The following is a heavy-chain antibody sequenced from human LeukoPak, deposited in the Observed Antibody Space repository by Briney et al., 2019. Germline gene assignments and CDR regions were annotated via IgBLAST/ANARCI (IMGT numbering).Heavy chain of an antibody. CDR1: GGSISSYY. Sequence: NSSETLSLTCTVPGGSISSYYWSWIRQPAGKGLEWIGRFYSGGSTDYNPSLKSRVTMSVDTSKNQFSLKLSSVTAADTAVYYCARVYSGYDLPGSLANYYFDYWGQGTLATVSS. J-gene: IGHJ4*02. V-gene: IGHV4-4*07. CDR3: ARVYSGYDLPGSLANYYFDY. CDR2: FYSGGST. D-gene: IGHD5-12*01.